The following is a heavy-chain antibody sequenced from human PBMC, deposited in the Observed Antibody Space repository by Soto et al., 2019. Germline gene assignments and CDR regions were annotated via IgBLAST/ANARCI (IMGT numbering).Heavy chain of an antibody. D-gene: IGHD3-3*01. CDR3: ARGLGDFWSGYVWSFDY. CDR2: IYYSGST. V-gene: IGHV4-59*01. Sequence: ETLSLTCTVSGGSISSYYWSWIQQPPGKGLEWIGYIYYSGSTNYNPSLKSRVTISVDTSKNQFSLKLSSVTAADTAVYYCARGLGDFWSGYVWSFDYWGQGTLGTVSS. CDR1: GGSISSYY. J-gene: IGHJ4*02.